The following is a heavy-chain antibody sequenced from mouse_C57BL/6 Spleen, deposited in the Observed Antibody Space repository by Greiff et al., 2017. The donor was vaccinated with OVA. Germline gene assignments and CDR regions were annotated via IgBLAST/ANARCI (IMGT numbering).Heavy chain of an antibody. CDR2: ISDGGSYT. CDR1: GFTFSSYA. CDR3: ARDTDYGSSYYWYFDV. D-gene: IGHD1-1*01. J-gene: IGHJ1*03. V-gene: IGHV5-4*01. Sequence: EVHLVESGGGLVKPGGSLKLSCAASGFTFSSYAMSWVRQTPEKRLEWVATISDGGSYTYYPDNVKGRFTISRDNAKNNLYLQMSHLKSEDTAMYYCARDTDYGSSYYWYFDVWGTGTTVTVSS.